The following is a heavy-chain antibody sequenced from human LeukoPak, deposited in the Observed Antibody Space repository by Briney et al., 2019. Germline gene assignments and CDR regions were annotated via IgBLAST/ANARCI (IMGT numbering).Heavy chain of an antibody. CDR1: GFTFSSYS. J-gene: IGHJ4*02. Sequence: GGSLRLSCAASGFTFSSYSMNWVRQAPGKGLEWVANIKQDGSEKYYVDSVKGRFTISRDNAKNSLYLQMNSLRAEDTAVYYCASGDIVVVPALDYWGQGTLVTVSS. CDR3: ASGDIVVVPALDY. D-gene: IGHD2-2*01. V-gene: IGHV3-7*01. CDR2: IKQDGSEK.